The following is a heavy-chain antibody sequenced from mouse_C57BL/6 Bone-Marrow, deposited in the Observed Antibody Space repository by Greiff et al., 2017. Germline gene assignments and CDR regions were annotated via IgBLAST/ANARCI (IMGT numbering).Heavy chain of an antibody. Sequence: VHLKESGGGLVKPGGSLKLSCAASGFTFSSYAMSWVRQTPEKRLEWVATISDGGSYTYYPDNVKGRFTISRDNAKNNLYLQMSHLKSEDTAMYYCARDRANWAWFAYWGQGTLVTVSA. D-gene: IGHD4-1*01. CDR3: ARDRANWAWFAY. CDR2: ISDGGSYT. V-gene: IGHV5-4*01. CDR1: GFTFSSYA. J-gene: IGHJ3*01.